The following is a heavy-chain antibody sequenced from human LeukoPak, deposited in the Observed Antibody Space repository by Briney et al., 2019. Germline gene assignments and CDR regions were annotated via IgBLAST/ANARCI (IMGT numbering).Heavy chain of an antibody. CDR3: LRDAQRPRLTPDY. CDR2: ISTYNGDT. D-gene: IGHD6-25*01. CDR1: GYTFNTYG. J-gene: IGHJ4*02. Sequence: GASVKVSCKASGYTFNTYGISWVRQAPGQGLEWMGWISTYNGDTNYVQSLQGRVTLTTDTSMSTAYMELMSLRSDDTAVYYCLRDAQRPRLTPDYWGQGTLVTVSS. V-gene: IGHV1-18*01.